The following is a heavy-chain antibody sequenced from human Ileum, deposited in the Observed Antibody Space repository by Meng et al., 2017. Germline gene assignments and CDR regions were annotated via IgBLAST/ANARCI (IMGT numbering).Heavy chain of an antibody. Sequence: QLQLQESGPGLVKPSGTLSLTCAVSGRSISSSIWGSWVRQPREKGLAWIGEIHHSGTTNYSPSLKSRLTISVDKSKNQFSLKLQSVTAADTAVYFCARGVVSGSYYNTYWGQGILVTVSS. CDR1: GRSISSSIW. CDR2: IHHSGTT. V-gene: IGHV4-4*02. D-gene: IGHD3-10*01. J-gene: IGHJ4*02. CDR3: ARGVVSGSYYNTY.